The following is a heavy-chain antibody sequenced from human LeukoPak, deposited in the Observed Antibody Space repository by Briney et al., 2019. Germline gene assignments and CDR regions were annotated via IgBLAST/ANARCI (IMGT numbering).Heavy chain of an antibody. CDR1: GFTFSTYW. V-gene: IGHV3-74*01. CDR2: ISTDGSVT. J-gene: IGHJ4*02. Sequence: GGSLRLSCAASGFTFSTYWTHWVRRAPGKGLVWVSRISTDGSVTSYADSVKGRFTISRDNAKNTMYLQMNSLRAEDTAVYYCARIGGSGSYSGHYFDHWGQGTLVTVSS. D-gene: IGHD3-10*01. CDR3: ARIGGSGSYSGHYFDH.